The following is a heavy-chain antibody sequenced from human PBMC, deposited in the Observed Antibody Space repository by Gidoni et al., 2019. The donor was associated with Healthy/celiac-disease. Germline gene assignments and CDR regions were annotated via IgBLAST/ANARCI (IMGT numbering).Heavy chain of an antibody. Sequence: QVQLQQWGAGLLKPSETLSLTCAVYGGSFSGYYWSWIRQPTGKGLEWIGEINHSGSTNYNPSLKSRVTISVDTSKNQFSLKLSAVTAADTAVYYCARGGHIVVVPAAMRGWFDPWGQGTLVTVSS. J-gene: IGHJ5*02. CDR3: ARGGHIVVVPAAMRGWFDP. V-gene: IGHV4-34*01. CDR1: GGSFSGYY. CDR2: INHSGST. D-gene: IGHD2-2*01.